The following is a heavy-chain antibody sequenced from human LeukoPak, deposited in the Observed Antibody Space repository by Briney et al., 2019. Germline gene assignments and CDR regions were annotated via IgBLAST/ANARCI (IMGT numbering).Heavy chain of an antibody. CDR2: IYYSGST. V-gene: IGHV4-59*01. D-gene: IGHD2-15*01. CDR1: GGSISSYY. Sequence: SETLSLTCTVSGGSISSYYWSWIRQPPGKGLEWIGYIYYSGSTNYNPSLKSRVTISVDTSKNQFSLKLSSVTAADTAVYYCARQSEYCSGGSCYSYFDYWGQGTLVTVSS. J-gene: IGHJ4*02. CDR3: ARQSEYCSGGSCYSYFDY.